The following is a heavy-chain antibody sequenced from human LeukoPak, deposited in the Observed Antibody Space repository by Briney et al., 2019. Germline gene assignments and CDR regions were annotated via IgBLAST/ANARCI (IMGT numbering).Heavy chain of an antibody. Sequence: GGSLRLSCAASGFTVSSNYMSWVRQAPGKGLEWVSVIYSGGSTYYADSVKGRFTISRDNSKNTLYLQMNSLRAEDTAVYYCARDRPATFCDIWGKGKRVTVSS. D-gene: IGHD3-16*01. J-gene: IGHJ3*02. V-gene: IGHV3-53*05. CDR2: IYSGGST. CDR1: GFTVSSNY. CDR3: ARDRPATFCDI.